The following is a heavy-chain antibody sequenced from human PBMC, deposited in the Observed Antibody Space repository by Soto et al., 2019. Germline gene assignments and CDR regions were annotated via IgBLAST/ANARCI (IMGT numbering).Heavy chain of an antibody. V-gene: IGHV1-2*02. CDR2: INPNSGGT. D-gene: IGHD3-10*01. Sequence: GASVKVSCKASGYTFTGYYMHWVRQAPGQGLEWMGWINPNSGGTNYAQKFQGRVTMTRDTSISTAYMGLSRLRSDDTAVYYCARNPRPNVLLWFGEYDAFDIWGQGTMVTVSS. J-gene: IGHJ3*02. CDR1: GYTFTGYY. CDR3: ARNPRPNVLLWFGEYDAFDI.